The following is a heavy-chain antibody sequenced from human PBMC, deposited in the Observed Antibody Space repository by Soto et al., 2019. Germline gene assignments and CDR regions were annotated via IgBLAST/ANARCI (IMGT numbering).Heavy chain of an antibody. CDR2: ISNSDFGT. D-gene: IGHD2-2*01. CDR3: AASSIYCSSASCYPTAHDF. V-gene: IGHV3-23*01. CDR1: GITFSKYG. J-gene: IGHJ4*02. Sequence: EVQLLESGGGRVQPGESLTLSCAGSGITFSKYGMSWVRQAPGKGLEWVSIISNSDFGTTYADAVKGRFTISRDDSKNTFYLQMDSVRVEDSVVYYCAASSIYCSSASCYPTAHDFWRPGTLVSVSS.